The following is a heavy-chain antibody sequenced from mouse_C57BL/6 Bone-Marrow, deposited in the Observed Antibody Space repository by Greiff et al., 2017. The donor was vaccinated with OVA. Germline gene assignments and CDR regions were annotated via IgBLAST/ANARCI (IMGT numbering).Heavy chain of an antibody. D-gene: IGHD2-3*01. CDR3: TTLWLLRGAWFAY. V-gene: IGHV14-4*01. Sequence: VQLQQSGAELVRPGASVKLSCTASGFNIKDDYMHWVKQRPEQGLEWIGWIDPENGDTEYASKFQGKATITADTSSNTAYLQLSSLTSEDTAVYYCTTLWLLRGAWFAYWGQGTQVTVSA. CDR1: GFNIKDDY. J-gene: IGHJ3*01. CDR2: IDPENGDT.